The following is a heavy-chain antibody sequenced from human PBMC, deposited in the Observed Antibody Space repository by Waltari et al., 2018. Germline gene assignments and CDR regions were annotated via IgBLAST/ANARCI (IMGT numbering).Heavy chain of an antibody. D-gene: IGHD3-10*01. V-gene: IGHV1-24*01. CDR1: GYTLTELS. CDR2: FDPEDGET. Sequence: QVQLVQSGAEVKKPGASVKVSCKVSGYTLTELSMHWVRQAPGNGLEWMGGFDPEDGETIYAQKFQGRVTMTEDTSTDTAYMELSSLRSEDTAVYYCATSADPMVQGVSGFRLDAFDIWGQGTMVTVSS. CDR3: ATSADPMVQGVSGFRLDAFDI. J-gene: IGHJ3*02.